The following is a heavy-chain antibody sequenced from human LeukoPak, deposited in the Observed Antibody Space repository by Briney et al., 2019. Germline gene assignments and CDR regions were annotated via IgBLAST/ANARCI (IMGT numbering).Heavy chain of an antibody. CDR3: ARTLSYSNFDY. D-gene: IGHD2-15*01. J-gene: IGHJ4*02. CDR1: GGTFSSYA. CDR2: IIPIFGTA. V-gene: IGHV1-69*01. Sequence: WASVKVSCKASGGTFSSYAISWVRQAPGQGLEWMGGIIPIFGTANYAQRFQGRVTITADESTSTAYMELSSLRSEDTAVYYCARTLSYSNFDYWGQGTLVTVSS.